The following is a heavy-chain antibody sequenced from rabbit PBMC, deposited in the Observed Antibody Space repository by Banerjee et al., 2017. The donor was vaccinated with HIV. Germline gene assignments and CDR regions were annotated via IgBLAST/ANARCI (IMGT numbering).Heavy chain of an antibody. V-gene: IGHV1S40*01. D-gene: IGHD1-1*01. J-gene: IGHJ4*01. CDR3: ARDLTSVIGWNFNL. CDR2: INTYTDKG. Sequence: QSLEESGGGLVQPEGSLTLTCTASGVSFSSNHYMCWVRQAPGKGLEWIACINTYTDKGVYATWAKGRFTISRTSSTTVTLQMTSLTAADTATYFCARDLTSVIGWNFNLWGPGTLVTVS. CDR1: GVSFSSNHY.